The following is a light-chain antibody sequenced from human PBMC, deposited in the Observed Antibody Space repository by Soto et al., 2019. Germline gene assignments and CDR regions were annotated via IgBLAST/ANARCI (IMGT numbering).Light chain of an antibody. CDR3: SSYTSSSTVV. J-gene: IGLJ2*01. CDR2: DVT. CDR1: ISDVGGYDY. Sequence: QSALTQPASVSGSPGQSITISCTGTISDVGGYDYVSWYQQHPGKAPKLMIYDVTNRPSGVSNRFSGSKSGNTASLTISGLQGEDEADYYCSSYTSSSTVVFGGGTKLTVL. V-gene: IGLV2-14*03.